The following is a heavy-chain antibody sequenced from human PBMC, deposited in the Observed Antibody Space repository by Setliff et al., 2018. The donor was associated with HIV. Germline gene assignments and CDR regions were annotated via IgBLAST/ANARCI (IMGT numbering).Heavy chain of an antibody. V-gene: IGHV1-69*06. CDR3: ARDGWDYYGSGTYPPLYYFDS. J-gene: IGHJ4*01. Sequence: SVKVSCKASGDTFRSYAISWVRQAPGQGLEWMGRIIPILATSNYTQKFQGRVTITADKSTRTAYMERSSLRSEGTAVYYCARDGWDYYGSGTYPPLYYFDSWGQGTLVTVSS. CDR1: GDTFRSYA. CDR2: IIPILATS. D-gene: IGHD3-10*01.